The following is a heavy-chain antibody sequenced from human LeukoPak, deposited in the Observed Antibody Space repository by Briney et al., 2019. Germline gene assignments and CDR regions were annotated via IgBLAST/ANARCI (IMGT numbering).Heavy chain of an antibody. CDR3: ARDRAYYDYVWGTYKMDV. V-gene: IGHV1-18*01. CDR1: GYTFASQG. CDR2: ISGYNGNT. J-gene: IGHJ6*02. D-gene: IGHD3-16*01. Sequence: GASVKVSCKASGYTFASQGISWVRQAPGQALEWMGWISGYNGNTKYEEKFQGRVTMTTDTSTSTAYMELRSLRSDDTAVYYCARDRAYYDYVWGTYKMDVWGQGTTVTVSS.